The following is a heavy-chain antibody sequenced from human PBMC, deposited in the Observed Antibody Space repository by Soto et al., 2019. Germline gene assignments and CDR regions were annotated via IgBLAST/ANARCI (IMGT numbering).Heavy chain of an antibody. CDR1: GFTFSNAW. D-gene: IGHD6-6*01. CDR2: IKSKTDGGTT. CDR3: TTGGGSSSSGREGPTYYYYYYGMDV. V-gene: IGHV3-15*07. Sequence: GGSLRLSCAASGFTFSNAWMNWVRQAPGKGLEWVGRIKSKTDGGTTDYAAPVKGRFTISRDDSKNTLYLQMNSLKTEDTAVYYCTTGGGSSSSGREGPTYYYYYYGMDVWGQGTTVTVSS. J-gene: IGHJ6*02.